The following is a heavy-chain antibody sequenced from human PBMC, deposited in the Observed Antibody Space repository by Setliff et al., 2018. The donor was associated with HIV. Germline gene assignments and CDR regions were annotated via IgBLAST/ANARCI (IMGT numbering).Heavy chain of an antibody. V-gene: IGHV3-7*01. CDR2: VKQDGTET. D-gene: IGHD1-26*01. CDR1: GFTFSYW. Sequence: GGSLRLSCAASGFTFSYWMSWVRQAPGKGLESVANVKQDGTETLYVDSVKGRFTISRDNANNLVYLQMNSLRVEDTAVYFCARWGSGSYERVFDYWGQGMLVTVSS. CDR3: ARWGSGSYERVFDY. J-gene: IGHJ4*02.